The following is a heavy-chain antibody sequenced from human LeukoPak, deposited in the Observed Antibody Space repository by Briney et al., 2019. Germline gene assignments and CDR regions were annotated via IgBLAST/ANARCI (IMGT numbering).Heavy chain of an antibody. J-gene: IGHJ4*02. D-gene: IGHD3-10*01. Sequence: SETLSLTCTVSGGSISISNYYWGWIRQPPGKGLEWIGSMSYSGRTYYNPSLKTRVTVSLDTSKNQFSLNLISVTAADTAVYYCARGKEVITMLRGLKPGYYFDYWGQGTLVTVSS. CDR3: ARGKEVITMLRGLKPGYYFDY. CDR2: MSYSGRT. CDR1: GGSISISNYY. V-gene: IGHV4-39*07.